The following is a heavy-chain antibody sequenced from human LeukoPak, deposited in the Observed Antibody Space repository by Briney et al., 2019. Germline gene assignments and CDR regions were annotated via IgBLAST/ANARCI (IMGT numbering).Heavy chain of an antibody. J-gene: IGHJ4*02. CDR2: ITTSVGNT. D-gene: IGHD7-27*01. V-gene: IGHV3-23*01. Sequence: GGSLRLSCAASGFTFSSYTMSWVRQAPGKGLEWVSTITTSVGNTYYADSVKGRFTVSRDNSKNTLFLQMNSLRAEDTAVYYCAKDGGLWVSAHWGDSWGRGTLVTVSS. CDR3: AKDGGLWVSAHWGDS. CDR1: GFTFSSYT.